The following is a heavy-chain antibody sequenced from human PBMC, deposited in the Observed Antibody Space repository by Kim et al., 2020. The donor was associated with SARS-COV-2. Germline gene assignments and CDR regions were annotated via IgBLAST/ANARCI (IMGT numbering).Heavy chain of an antibody. Sequence: SETLSLTCAVYGGSFSGYYWSWIRQPPGKGLEWIGEINHSGSTNYNPSLKSRVTISVDTSKNQFSLKLSSVTAADTAVYYCASQVNSWYYYYGMDVWGQGTTVTVSS. CDR1: GGSFSGYY. CDR3: ASQVNSWYYYYGMDV. J-gene: IGHJ6*02. D-gene: IGHD6-13*01. CDR2: INHSGST. V-gene: IGHV4-34*01.